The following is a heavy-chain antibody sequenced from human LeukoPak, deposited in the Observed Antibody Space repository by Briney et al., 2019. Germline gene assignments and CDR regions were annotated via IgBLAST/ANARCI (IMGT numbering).Heavy chain of an antibody. CDR1: GFTFSSYG. Sequence: PGRSLRLSCAASGFTFSSYGMSSVSQAPRKGLEWLSAIRVSGGSTYYADSVKGRFTISRDNSKNTLYLQMNSLTAQDTAVYYCATLYGELFFCYYGMDVWGQGTTVTVSS. J-gene: IGHJ6*02. CDR3: ATLYGELFFCYYGMDV. D-gene: IGHD3-10*01. V-gene: IGHV3-23*01. CDR2: IRVSGGST.